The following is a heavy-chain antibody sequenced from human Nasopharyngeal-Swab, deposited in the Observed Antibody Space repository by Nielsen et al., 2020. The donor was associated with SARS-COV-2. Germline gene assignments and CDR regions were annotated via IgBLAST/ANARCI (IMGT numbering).Heavy chain of an antibody. CDR2: IYPGDSDN. D-gene: IGHD3-10*01. Sequence: GESLKISCKGSGYSFTSYWIGWVRQMPGKGLEWMGIIYPGDSDNRYSPSFQGQVTISADKSISTAYLQWSSLKASDTAMYYCAMLKNYGSGSYYEKYYYYGMDVWGQGTTVTVSS. V-gene: IGHV5-51*01. CDR1: GYSFTSYW. CDR3: AMLKNYGSGSYYEKYYYYGMDV. J-gene: IGHJ6*02.